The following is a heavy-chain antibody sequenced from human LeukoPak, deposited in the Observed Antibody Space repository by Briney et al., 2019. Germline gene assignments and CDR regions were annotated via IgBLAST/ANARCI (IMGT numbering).Heavy chain of an antibody. Sequence: GGSLRLSCAASGFTFSSHGMHWVRQAPGKGLEWVAVISYDGSNKYYADSLKGRFTISRDNSKNTLYLQMNSLRAEDTAVYYCAKDRYSSSSNDLDYWGQGTLVTVSS. D-gene: IGHD6-6*01. J-gene: IGHJ4*02. V-gene: IGHV3-30*18. CDR1: GFTFSSHG. CDR2: ISYDGSNK. CDR3: AKDRYSSSSNDLDY.